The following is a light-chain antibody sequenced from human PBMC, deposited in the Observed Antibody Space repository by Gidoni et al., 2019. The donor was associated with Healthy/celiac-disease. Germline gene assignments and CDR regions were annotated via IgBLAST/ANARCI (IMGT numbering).Light chain of an antibody. CDR3: NSRDSSGSHLV. J-gene: IGLJ3*02. V-gene: IGLV3-19*01. CDR2: GKN. Sequence: SSELTPDPAVSVALGPTVRITCQGDSLSSYYASWYQQKPGQAPVLVIYGKNNRPSGSPDRFSGSSSGNTASLTITWAQAEDEADYYCNSRDSSGSHLVFGGGTKLTVL. CDR1: SLSSYY.